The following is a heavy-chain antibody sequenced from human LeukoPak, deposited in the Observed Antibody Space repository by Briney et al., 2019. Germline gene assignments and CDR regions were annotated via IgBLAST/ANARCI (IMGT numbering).Heavy chain of an antibody. CDR1: GYTFTSYY. J-gene: IGHJ1*01. CDR3: AKDDAWGRYKD. V-gene: IGHV3-23*01. D-gene: IGHD3-16*01. Sequence: GASVKVSCKASGYTFTSYYMHWVRQAPGKGLEWVSGISPSGGITYYTDSVKGRFTISRDNSKNTVSLQMNSLRGDDTAVYYCAKDDAWGRYKDWGQGTLVTVSS. CDR2: ISPSGGIT.